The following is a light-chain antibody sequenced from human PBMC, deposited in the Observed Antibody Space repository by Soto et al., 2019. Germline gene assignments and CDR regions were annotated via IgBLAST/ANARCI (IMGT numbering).Light chain of an antibody. CDR3: SSFTGSGTF. CDR1: SSDVGAYDQ. V-gene: IGLV2-14*03. CDR2: AVT. Sequence: QSALTQPASVSGSPGQSIAISCIGTSSDVGAYDQVSWYQQHPGKVPKLMIYAVTKRPSGVSNRFSGSKSGNTASLTISGLQADDEADYYCSSFTGSGTFFGGGTKLTVL. J-gene: IGLJ2*01.